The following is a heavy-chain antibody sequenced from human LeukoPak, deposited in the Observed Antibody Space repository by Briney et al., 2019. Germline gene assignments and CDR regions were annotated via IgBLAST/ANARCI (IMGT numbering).Heavy chain of an antibody. Sequence: SETLSLTCAVYGGSSSDYYWSWIRQPPGKGLEWIGEINHSGSTNYNPSLKSRVTISVDTSKNQFSLKLSSVTAADTAVYYCARVTGYMIEDYFDYWGQGTLVTVSS. J-gene: IGHJ4*02. V-gene: IGHV4-34*01. CDR1: GGSSSDYY. CDR2: INHSGST. D-gene: IGHD3-22*01. CDR3: ARVTGYMIEDYFDY.